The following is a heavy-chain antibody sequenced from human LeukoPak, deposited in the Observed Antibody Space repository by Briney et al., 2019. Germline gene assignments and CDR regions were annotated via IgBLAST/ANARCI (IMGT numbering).Heavy chain of an antibody. CDR2: MNPNSGNT. D-gene: IGHD6-19*01. CDR1: GYTFTSYD. CDR3: ARMAGGSSGRSN. Sequence: ASVKVSCKASGYTFTSYDINWVRQATGQGLEWMGWMNPNSGNTGYAQKFQGRVTMTRSTSISTAYMELSSLRSEDTAVYYCARMAGGSSGRSNWGQGTLVTVSS. J-gene: IGHJ4*02. V-gene: IGHV1-8*01.